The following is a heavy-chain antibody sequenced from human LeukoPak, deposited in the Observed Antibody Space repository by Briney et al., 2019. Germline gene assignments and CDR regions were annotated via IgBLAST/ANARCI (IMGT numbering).Heavy chain of an antibody. CDR1: GFTFSSYV. D-gene: IGHD3-16*01. CDR2: ISGDGDI. V-gene: IGHV3-23*01. Sequence: GGSLRLSCAASGFTFSSYVMNWVRQAPGKGLQWVSGISGDGDIYYSDSVKGRFTTSRDNAKNSLYLQMNSLRAEDTAVYYCATISGGGAFDIWGQGTMVTVSS. J-gene: IGHJ3*02. CDR3: ATISGGGAFDI.